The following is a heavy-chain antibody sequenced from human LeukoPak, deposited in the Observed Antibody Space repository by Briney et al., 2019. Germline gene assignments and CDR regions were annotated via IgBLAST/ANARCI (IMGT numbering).Heavy chain of an antibody. CDR2: IRYDGSNK. CDR3: AKDSYYYDSSGYYYDY. J-gene: IGHJ4*02. Sequence: GGSLRLSCAASGFTFSSYGMHWVRQAPGKGLEWVAFIRYDGSNKYYVDSVKGRFTISRDNSKNTLYLQMNSLRAEDTAVYYCAKDSYYYDSSGYYYDYWGQGTLVTVSS. CDR1: GFTFSSYG. D-gene: IGHD3-22*01. V-gene: IGHV3-30*02.